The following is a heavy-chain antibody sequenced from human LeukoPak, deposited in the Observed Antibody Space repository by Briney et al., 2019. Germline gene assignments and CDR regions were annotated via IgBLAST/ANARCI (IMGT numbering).Heavy chain of an antibody. Sequence: PSETLSLTCAVYGGSFSGYYWNWIRQPPGKGLEWIGDINHSGSTNYNPSPKSRVTISGDTSKNQLSLKLTSVTAADTAVYYRARGRSPGYWGQGTLVTVSS. CDR1: GGSFSGYY. CDR2: INHSGST. D-gene: IGHD3-10*01. J-gene: IGHJ4*02. V-gene: IGHV4-34*01. CDR3: ARGRSPGY.